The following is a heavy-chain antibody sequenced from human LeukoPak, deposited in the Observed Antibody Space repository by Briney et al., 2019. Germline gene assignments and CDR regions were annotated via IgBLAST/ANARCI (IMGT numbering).Heavy chain of an antibody. CDR3: ARAGMDSRGYYQGFDY. V-gene: IGHV3-11*04. Sequence: GGSLRLSCAASGFTFSGYFMGWVRQAPGKGLEGISYITNNGRKIYYADSMKGRFTISRDNAKNSLYLQMNSLRAEDTALYYCARAGMDSRGYYQGFDYWGQGTLVTVSS. CDR2: ITNNGRKI. J-gene: IGHJ4*02. CDR1: GFTFSGYF. D-gene: IGHD3-22*01.